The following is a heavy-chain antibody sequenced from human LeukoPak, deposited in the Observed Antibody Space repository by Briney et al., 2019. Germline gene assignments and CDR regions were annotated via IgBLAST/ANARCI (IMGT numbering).Heavy chain of an antibody. J-gene: IGHJ3*02. CDR2: IYYSGST. CDR1: GGSISSSSYY. CDR3: ARASYYYDSSGYKRVDAFDI. Sequence: SETLSLTCTVSGGSISSSSYYWGWIRQPPGKGLEWIGSIYYSGSTYYNPSLKSRVTISVDTSKNQFSLKLSSVTAADTAVYYCARASYYYDSSGYKRVDAFDIWGQGTMVTVSS. D-gene: IGHD3-22*01. V-gene: IGHV4-39*07.